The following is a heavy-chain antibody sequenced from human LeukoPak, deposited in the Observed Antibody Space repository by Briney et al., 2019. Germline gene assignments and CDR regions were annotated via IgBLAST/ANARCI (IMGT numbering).Heavy chain of an antibody. CDR1: TFNNYA. V-gene: IGHV3-23*01. CDR3: TKGSWFAP. Sequence: GGSLRLSCTFTFNNYAMNWVRQAPGKGLEWVSAVSAGGATYYAGSVKGRFTISRDNSKNTMFLQMNSLRVEDTAVYYCTKGSWFAPWGQGTLVTVSS. CDR2: VSAGGAT. J-gene: IGHJ5*02.